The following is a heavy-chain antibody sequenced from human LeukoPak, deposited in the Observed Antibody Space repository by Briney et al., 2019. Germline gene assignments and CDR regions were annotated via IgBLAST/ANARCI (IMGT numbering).Heavy chain of an antibody. Sequence: GSSLRLSCVVSGFTFTNYGMHWVRQAPGKGLDWVAGIAYDGSNENYAESVKGRFTISRDNSKDTLYLQLNSLRAEDTAVYYCARPSGSVTIFGMVDYFDYWGQGSLVTVSS. CDR1: GFTFTNYG. CDR2: IAYDGSNE. J-gene: IGHJ4*02. D-gene: IGHD3-3*01. CDR3: ARPSGSVTIFGMVDYFDY. V-gene: IGHV3-30*04.